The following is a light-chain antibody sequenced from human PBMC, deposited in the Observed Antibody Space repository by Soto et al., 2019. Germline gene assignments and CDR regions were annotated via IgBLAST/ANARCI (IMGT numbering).Light chain of an antibody. CDR2: GAS. CDR3: QQYNNWPPSYT. V-gene: IGKV3-15*01. CDR1: ERIYSAY. J-gene: IGKJ2*01. Sequence: EVVLTQSPATLSVSPGERATLSCRASERIYSAYLGWYQQKPGQAPRLLIYGASTRATGIPARFSGSGSGTEFTLTISSLQSEDFAVYYCQQYNNWPPSYTFGQGTKVDIK.